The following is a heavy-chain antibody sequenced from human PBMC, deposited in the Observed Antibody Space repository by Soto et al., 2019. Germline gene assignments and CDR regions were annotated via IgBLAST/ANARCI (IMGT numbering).Heavy chain of an antibody. D-gene: IGHD6-13*01. V-gene: IGHV5-51*01. J-gene: IGHJ4*02. CDR1: GYNFTNYW. CDR2: VYPGDSNT. CDR3: ARSGSNIWTRGYFAS. Sequence: PGESLNISCKGSGYNFTNYWIGWVRQMPGKGLEWMGIVYPGDSNTRNSPSFQGQVTFSADKSITTAYLQWSSLKASDTAMYYCARSGSNIWTRGYFASWGQGTLVTVSS.